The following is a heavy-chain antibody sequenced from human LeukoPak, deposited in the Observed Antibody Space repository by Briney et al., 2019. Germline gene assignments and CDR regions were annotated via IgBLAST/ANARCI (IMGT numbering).Heavy chain of an antibody. J-gene: IGHJ6*03. CDR1: GFTFSNYW. V-gene: IGHV3-74*01. D-gene: IGHD4-17*01. Sequence: GGSLRLSCAASGFTFSNYWMHWVRQAPGKGLVWVSRINSDGINTSYADSVKGRFTISRDNSKNTLYLQMNSLRAEDTAVYYCAKDTTVTTLGGYYYYYMDVWGKGTTVTISS. CDR2: INSDGINT. CDR3: AKDTTVTTLGGYYYYYMDV.